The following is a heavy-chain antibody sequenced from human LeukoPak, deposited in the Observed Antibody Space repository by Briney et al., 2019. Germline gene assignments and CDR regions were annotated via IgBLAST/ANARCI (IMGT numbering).Heavy chain of an antibody. V-gene: IGHV4-39*01. J-gene: IGHJ2*01. CDR1: GGSVSSSNYY. Sequence: AETLSLTCTVSGGSVSSSNYYWGWIRQPPGKGLEWIGIIYYTGITNNNPSLKSRVTISVDTSKNQFSLRLSSVTAADTAVYYCARRGPWWYFGLWGRGTLVTVSS. CDR2: IYYTGIT. CDR3: ARRGPWWYFGL.